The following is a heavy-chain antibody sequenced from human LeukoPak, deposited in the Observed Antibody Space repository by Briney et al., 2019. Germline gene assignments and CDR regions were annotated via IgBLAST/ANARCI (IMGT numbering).Heavy chain of an antibody. Sequence: GGSLRLSCEASGFTFSNYAMNWVRQAPGKGLEWVSVISRSGGGTDYADSVKGRFTISRDNSENTLYLQMSGLRAEDTAIYYCAKGTGDTAYYFDFWGQGVLVTVSS. V-gene: IGHV3-23*01. J-gene: IGHJ4*02. CDR3: AKGTGDTAYYFDF. CDR1: GFTFSNYA. D-gene: IGHD7-27*01. CDR2: ISRSGGGT.